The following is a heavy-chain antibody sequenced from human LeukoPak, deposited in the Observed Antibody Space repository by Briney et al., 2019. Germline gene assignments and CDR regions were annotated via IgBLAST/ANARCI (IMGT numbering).Heavy chain of an antibody. J-gene: IGHJ4*02. Sequence: PSETLSLTCTVSGYSISSGYYWGWIRQPPGKGLEWIASIYHSGSTYYNPSLKSRVIISVDTSKDQFSLKLSSVTAADTAVYYCARGRGYDFWSGYSSFDYWGQGTRVTVSS. V-gene: IGHV4-38-2*02. CDR1: GYSISSGYY. CDR2: IYHSGST. CDR3: ARGRGYDFWSGYSSFDY. D-gene: IGHD3-3*01.